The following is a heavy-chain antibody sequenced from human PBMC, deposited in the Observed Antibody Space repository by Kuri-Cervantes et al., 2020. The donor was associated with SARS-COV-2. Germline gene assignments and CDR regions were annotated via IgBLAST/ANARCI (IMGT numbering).Heavy chain of an antibody. V-gene: IGHV4-34*01. CDR2: IDQSGRT. CDR1: GGSFSGYY. J-gene: IGHJ4*02. D-gene: IGHD6-13*01. CDR3: AAAVGFFDY. Sequence: ESLKISCAVYGGSFSGYYWTWIRQPPGKGLEWIGEIDQSGRTNYNPSLKSRVTISVDTSKHQLSLRLSSLTAADTAIYYCAAAVGFFDYWGQGTLVTVSS.